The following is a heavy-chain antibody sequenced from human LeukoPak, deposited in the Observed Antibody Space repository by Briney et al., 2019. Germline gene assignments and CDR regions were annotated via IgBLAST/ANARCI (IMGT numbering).Heavy chain of an antibody. V-gene: IGHV4-59*01. CDR3: ARDRRDYVIDY. CDR2: IYYSGST. D-gene: IGHD4-17*01. Sequence: PSETLSLTCTVSGGSISSYYWSWIRQPPGKGLEWIGYIYYSGSTNYNPSLKSRVTISVDTSKNQFSLKLSSVTAADTAVYYCARDRRDYVIDYWGQGTLVTVSS. CDR1: GGSISSYY. J-gene: IGHJ4*02.